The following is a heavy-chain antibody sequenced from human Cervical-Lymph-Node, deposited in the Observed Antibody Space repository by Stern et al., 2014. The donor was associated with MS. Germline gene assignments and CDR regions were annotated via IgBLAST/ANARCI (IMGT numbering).Heavy chain of an antibody. CDR1: GYTFTGHY. Sequence: VQLVDSGAEVKKSGASVRVSCKALGYTFTGHYIHWVRQAPGQGLEWMGWINPDSGDTKYAHKFQGRVTMTRDTSITTVYMELTRLRSDDTALYYCARWDTTVWFDPWGQGTLVTVSS. J-gene: IGHJ5*02. D-gene: IGHD1-26*01. CDR2: INPDSGDT. CDR3: ARWDTTVWFDP. V-gene: IGHV1-2*02.